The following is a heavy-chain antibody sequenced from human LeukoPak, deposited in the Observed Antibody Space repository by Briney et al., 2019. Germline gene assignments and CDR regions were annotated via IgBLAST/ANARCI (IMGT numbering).Heavy chain of an antibody. CDR1: GGTFSSYA. V-gene: IGHV1-69*01. J-gene: IGHJ4*02. Sequence: GSSVKVSCKASGGTFSSYAISWVRQAPGQGLDWMGGIIPIFDTANYAQKFQGRVTITADESTSTAYMELSSLRSEDTAVYYCASAYSSSWYGGVDYWGQGTLVTVSS. D-gene: IGHD6-13*01. CDR2: IIPIFDTA. CDR3: ASAYSSSWYGGVDY.